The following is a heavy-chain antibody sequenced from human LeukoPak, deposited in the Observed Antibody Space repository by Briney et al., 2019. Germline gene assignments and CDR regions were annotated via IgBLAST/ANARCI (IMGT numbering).Heavy chain of an antibody. CDR3: AKKEVAYYYGMDV. CDR1: GFTFSSYG. V-gene: IGHV3-30*18. D-gene: IGHD5-24*01. J-gene: IGHJ6*02. Sequence: GGSLRLSCAASGFTFSSYGMHWVRQAPGKGLEWVAVISYDGSNKYYADSVKGRFTISRDNSKNTLYLQMNSLRAEDTAVHYCAKKEVAYYYGMDVWGQGTTVTVSS. CDR2: ISYDGSNK.